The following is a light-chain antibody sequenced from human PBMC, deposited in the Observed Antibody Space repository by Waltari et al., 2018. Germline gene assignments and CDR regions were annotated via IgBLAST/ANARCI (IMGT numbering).Light chain of an antibody. CDR1: QSVLYSSNNKNY. CDR2: WAS. V-gene: IGKV4-1*01. Sequence: DIVMTQSPDSLAVPLGERATINCKSSQSVLYSSNNKNYLAWYQQKPGQPPKLLIYWASTRESGVPDRFSGSGSGTDFTLTISSLQAEDVAVYYCQQYYSTPNTFGQGTKLEIK. J-gene: IGKJ2*01. CDR3: QQYYSTPNT.